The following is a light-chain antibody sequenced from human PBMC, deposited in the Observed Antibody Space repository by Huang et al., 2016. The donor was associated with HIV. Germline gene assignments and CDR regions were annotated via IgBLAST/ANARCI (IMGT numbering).Light chain of an antibody. V-gene: IGKV1-39*01. CDR2: AAS. Sequence: DIQMTQSPSSLSASVGDRVTITCRASQSINSYLNWYQQKPGKAPKVLIYAASSLQSGVPSRFSGSGPGTDFTLTINSLQPEDFAIYYCQQSYNTPLTFGGGTRLEIK. J-gene: IGKJ4*01. CDR3: QQSYNTPLT. CDR1: QSINSY.